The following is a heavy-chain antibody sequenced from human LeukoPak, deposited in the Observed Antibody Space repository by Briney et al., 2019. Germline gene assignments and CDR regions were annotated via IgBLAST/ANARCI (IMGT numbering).Heavy chain of an antibody. Sequence: GGSLRLSCAASGFTFSTYWMSWVRQAPGKGLEWVANIKRDGSEKYYMDSVKGRFTISRDNAKNSLYLQMNSLRAEDTAIYNCARGTRGSYPPGFDNGGQGTRVTVSS. D-gene: IGHD1-26*01. CDR3: ARGTRGSYPPGFDN. V-gene: IGHV3-7*01. CDR2: IKRDGSEK. CDR1: GFTFSTYW. J-gene: IGHJ4*02.